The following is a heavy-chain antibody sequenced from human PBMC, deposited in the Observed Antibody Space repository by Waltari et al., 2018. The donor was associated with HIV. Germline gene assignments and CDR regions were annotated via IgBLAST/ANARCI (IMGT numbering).Heavy chain of an antibody. D-gene: IGHD3-10*02. J-gene: IGHJ4*02. CDR3: VKDMFGEYDY. Sequence: EVQLVQSGGGLVQPGGYRRLSCAASGFSVSRYWMHWVRHIPGQGLVWVSRINPYGNTINYADSVRGRFTISRDYAKNTLYLQMNSLRDEDTAMYYCVKDMFGEYDYWGQGTLVTVSS. V-gene: IGHV3-74*01. CDR1: GFSVSRYW. CDR2: INPYGNTI.